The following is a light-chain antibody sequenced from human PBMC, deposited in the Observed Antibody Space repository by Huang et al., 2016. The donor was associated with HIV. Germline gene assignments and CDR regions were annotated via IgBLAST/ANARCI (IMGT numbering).Light chain of an antibody. J-gene: IGKJ2*01. CDR1: QNIKRY. V-gene: IGKV1-39*01. CDR2: DAS. CDR3: QQSARTPRT. Sequence: DIQITQSPSSLSASVGDTVIITCRASQNIKRYLNWYQQEPGKAPKLLISDASNLQSGVPSTFSGSGSGTDFTLTINSLQPEDSATYYCQQSARTPRTFGQGTKLEI.